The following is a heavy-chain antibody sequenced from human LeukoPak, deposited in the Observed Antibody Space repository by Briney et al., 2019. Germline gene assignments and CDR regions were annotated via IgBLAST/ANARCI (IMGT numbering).Heavy chain of an antibody. J-gene: IGHJ6*03. CDR3: ARDTKPRNCSGGSCYRYYYYYYMDV. D-gene: IGHD2-15*01. CDR2: INPNSGGT. CDR1: GYTFTGYY. Sequence: ASVKVSCKASGYTFTGYYMHWVRQAHGQGLEWMGWINPNSGGTNYAQKFQGRVTMTRDTSISTAYMELSRLRSDDTAVYYCARDTKPRNCSGGSCYRYYYYYYMDVWGKGTTVTISS. V-gene: IGHV1-2*02.